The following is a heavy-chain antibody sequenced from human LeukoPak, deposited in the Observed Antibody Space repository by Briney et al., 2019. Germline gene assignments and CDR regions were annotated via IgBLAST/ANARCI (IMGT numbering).Heavy chain of an antibody. V-gene: IGHV3-33*01. CDR1: GFTFSSYG. Sequence: GGSLRLSRAASGFTFSSYGMHWVRQAPGKGLEWVAVIWYDGSNKYYADSVKGRFTISRDNSKNTLYLQMNSLRAEDTAVYYCARAGTALVAFDIWGQGTMVTVSS. CDR2: IWYDGSNK. D-gene: IGHD5-18*01. CDR3: ARAGTALVAFDI. J-gene: IGHJ3*02.